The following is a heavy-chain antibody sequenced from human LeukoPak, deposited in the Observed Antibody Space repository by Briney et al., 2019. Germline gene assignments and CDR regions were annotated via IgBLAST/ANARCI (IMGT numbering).Heavy chain of an antibody. CDR2: INPNSGGT. D-gene: IGHD2-2*01. Sequence: ASVKVSCKASGYTFTGYYMHWVRQAPGQGLEWMGRINPNSGGTNYAQKFQGRVTMTRDTSISTAYMELSWLRSDDTAVYYCARELGYCSSTSCRPFDPWGQGTLVTVSS. CDR1: GYTFTGYY. V-gene: IGHV1-2*06. CDR3: ARELGYCSSTSCRPFDP. J-gene: IGHJ5*02.